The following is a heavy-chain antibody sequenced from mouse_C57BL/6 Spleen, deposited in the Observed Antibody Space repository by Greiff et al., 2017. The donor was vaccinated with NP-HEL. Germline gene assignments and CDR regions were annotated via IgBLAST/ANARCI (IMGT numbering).Heavy chain of an antibody. D-gene: IGHD1-1*01. CDR1: GYTFTSYW. CDR2: IDPSDSYT. Sequence: QVQLQQPGAELVTPGASVKLSCKASGYTFTSYWMHWVKQRPGQGLEWIGEIDPSDSYTNYNQKFKGKSTLTVDKSSSTAYMQLSSLTSEDSAVYYCARQYYYGSFWFAYWGQGTLVTVSA. J-gene: IGHJ3*01. CDR3: ARQYYYGSFWFAY. V-gene: IGHV1-69*01.